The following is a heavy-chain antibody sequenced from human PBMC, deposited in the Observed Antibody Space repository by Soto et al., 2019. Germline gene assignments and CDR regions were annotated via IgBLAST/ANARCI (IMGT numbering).Heavy chain of an antibody. D-gene: IGHD6-13*01. CDR2: IYYSGTT. V-gene: IGHV4-39*01. CDR1: GGSISSSSYH. CDR3: ARMRSWYDY. Sequence: PSETLSLTCTVSGGSISSSSYHWGWIRQPPGKGLEWIGSIYYSGTTYYNPSLKSRVTISVDTSKNQFSLKLSSVTAAATYYCARMRSWYDYWGQGTLVTVSS. J-gene: IGHJ4*02.